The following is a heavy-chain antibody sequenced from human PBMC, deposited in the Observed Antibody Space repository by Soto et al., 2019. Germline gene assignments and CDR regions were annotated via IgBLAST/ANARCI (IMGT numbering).Heavy chain of an antibody. V-gene: IGHV4-39*01. Sequence: PSETLSLTCTVSGGSISSSSYYWGWIRQPPGKGLEWIGSIYYSGSTYYNPSLKSRVTISVDTSKNQFSLKLSSATAADTAVYYCARQLWFDYSGQGTLVTVSS. CDR3: ARQLWFDY. CDR1: GGSISSSSYY. CDR2: IYYSGST. J-gene: IGHJ4*02. D-gene: IGHD5-18*01.